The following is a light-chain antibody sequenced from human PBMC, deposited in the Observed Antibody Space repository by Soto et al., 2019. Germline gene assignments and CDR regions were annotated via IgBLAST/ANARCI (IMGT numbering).Light chain of an antibody. Sequence: IQLTQSPSSLSASVGDRVTITCRASQGISSYLAWYQQKPGKAPKLLIYAASTLQSGVPSRFSGSGSGTEFTLTISSLQPDDFATYYCQQYNSYSYTFGQGTRLEIK. V-gene: IGKV1-9*01. CDR1: QGISSY. CDR2: AAS. J-gene: IGKJ5*01. CDR3: QQYNSYSYT.